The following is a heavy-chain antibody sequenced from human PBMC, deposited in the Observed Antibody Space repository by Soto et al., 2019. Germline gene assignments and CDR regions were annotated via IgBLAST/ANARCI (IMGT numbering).Heavy chain of an antibody. Sequence: GGSLRLSCAASGFTFSSYSMNWVRQAPGKGLEWVSYISSSSSTIYYADSVKGRFTISRDNAKNSLYLQMNSLRDEDTAVYYCARDGGGIYCSSTSCWFDPWGQGTLVTVSS. J-gene: IGHJ5*02. CDR1: GFTFSSYS. CDR2: ISSSSSTI. CDR3: ARDGGGIYCSSTSCWFDP. D-gene: IGHD2-2*01. V-gene: IGHV3-48*02.